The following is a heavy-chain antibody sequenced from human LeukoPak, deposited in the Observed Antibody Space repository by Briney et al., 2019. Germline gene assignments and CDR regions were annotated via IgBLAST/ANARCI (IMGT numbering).Heavy chain of an antibody. V-gene: IGHV3-7*01. J-gene: IGHJ4*02. Sequence: GGSLRLSCAASGFTFSSYWMSWVRQAPWKGLEWVANIKQDGSEKYYVDSVKGRFTISRGNAKNSLYLQMNSLRAEDTAVYYCAGDWRFGELFLYYFDYWGQGTLVTVSS. CDR2: IKQDGSEK. CDR1: GFTFSSYW. D-gene: IGHD3-10*01. CDR3: AGDWRFGELFLYYFDY.